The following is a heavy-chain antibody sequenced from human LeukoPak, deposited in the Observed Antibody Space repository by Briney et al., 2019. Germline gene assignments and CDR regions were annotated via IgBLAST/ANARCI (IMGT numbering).Heavy chain of an antibody. D-gene: IGHD2-2*01. CDR2: IYYSGST. V-gene: IGHV4-39*07. J-gene: IGHJ4*02. Sequence: SETLSLTCTVSGGSISSSSYYWGWIRQPPGKGLEWIGSIYYSGSTYYNPSLKSRVTISVDTSKNQFSLKLSSVTAADTAVYYCARLTNDCSSTSCYFSSSTLFDYWGQGTLVTVSS. CDR3: ARLTNDCSSTSCYFSSSTLFDY. CDR1: GGSISSSSYY.